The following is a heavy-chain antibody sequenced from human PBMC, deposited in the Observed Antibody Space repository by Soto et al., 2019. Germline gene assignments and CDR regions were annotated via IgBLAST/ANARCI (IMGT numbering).Heavy chain of an antibody. CDR1: GGTFSSYT. D-gene: IGHD2-2*01. CDR3: ARDLDCSSTSCRDYYYYYYYMDV. Sequence: QVQLVQSGAEVKKPGSSVKVSCKASGGTFSSYTISWVRQAPGQGLEWMGRIIPILGIANYAHKFQGRVTITADKSTSTAYMELSSRRSEDAAVYYCARDLDCSSTSCRDYYYYYYYMDVWGKGTTVTVSS. J-gene: IGHJ6*03. CDR2: IIPILGIA. V-gene: IGHV1-69*08.